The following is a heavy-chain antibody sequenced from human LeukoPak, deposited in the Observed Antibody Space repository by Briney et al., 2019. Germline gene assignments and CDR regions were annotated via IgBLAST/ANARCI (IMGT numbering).Heavy chain of an antibody. Sequence: GGSLRLSCAASGFTFSSDEMNWVRQAPGGGLEWVSYISSSGSTIYYANSVKGRFTISRDNAKNSLYLQMNSLRAEDTAVYYCARDSSGGSWIDAFDIWGQGPMVTVSS. CDR3: ARDSSGGSWIDAFDI. D-gene: IGHD2-15*01. J-gene: IGHJ3*02. CDR2: ISSSGSTI. CDR1: GFTFSSDE. V-gene: IGHV3-48*03.